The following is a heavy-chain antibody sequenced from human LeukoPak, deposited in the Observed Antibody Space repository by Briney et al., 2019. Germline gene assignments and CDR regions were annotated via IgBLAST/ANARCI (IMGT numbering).Heavy chain of an antibody. CDR3: ARGTTMIVVVITSRAPRYFDL. J-gene: IGHJ2*01. Sequence: SETLSLTCAVYGGSFSGYYWSWIRQPPGKGLEWIGEINHSGSANYNPSLKSRVTISVDTSKNQVSLKLSSVTAADTAVYYCARGTTMIVVVITSRAPRYFDLWGRGTLVTVSS. D-gene: IGHD3-22*01. V-gene: IGHV4-34*01. CDR1: GGSFSGYY. CDR2: INHSGSA.